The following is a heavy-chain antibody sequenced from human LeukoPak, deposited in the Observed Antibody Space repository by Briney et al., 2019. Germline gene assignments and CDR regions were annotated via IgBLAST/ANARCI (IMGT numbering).Heavy chain of an antibody. J-gene: IGHJ3*02. CDR3: ARDRVMNYYDSSGYPDAFDI. V-gene: IGHV3-66*01. CDR1: GVTVWSSF. CDR2: IYSGGST. D-gene: IGHD3-22*01. Sequence: GGSLRLSCAASGVTVWSSFMSWVRQAPGKGLEWVSVIYSGGSTYYADSVKGRFTISRDNSKNTLYLQMNSLRAEDTAVYYCARDRVMNYYDSSGYPDAFDIWGQGTMVTVSS.